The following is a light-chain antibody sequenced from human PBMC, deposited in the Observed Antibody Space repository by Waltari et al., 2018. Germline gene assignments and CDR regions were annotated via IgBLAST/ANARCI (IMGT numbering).Light chain of an antibody. Sequence: DIRLTQSPPSLSASAGDSVTITCRASQSIRSFLNWYQQKPGKAPKLLIYDTSKLESGVPPRFSGSGSGTEFTLTINSLQPDDFATYYCQQSRESPRTFGQGTRVEIK. CDR1: QSIRSF. J-gene: IGKJ1*01. CDR2: DTS. CDR3: QQSRESPRT. V-gene: IGKV1-39*01.